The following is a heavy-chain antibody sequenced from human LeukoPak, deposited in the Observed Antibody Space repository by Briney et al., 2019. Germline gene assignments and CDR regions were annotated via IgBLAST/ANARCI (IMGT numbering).Heavy chain of an antibody. CDR2: INPSGGST. Sequence: ASVKVSCKASGYTFTSYYIHWVRQAPGQGLEWMAIINPSGGSTSYAQKFQGRVTMTRDTSTSTVYMELSSLRSEDTAIYYCARGAPLYGDYEGYFDYWGQGTLVTVSS. CDR1: GYTFTSYY. V-gene: IGHV1-46*01. J-gene: IGHJ4*02. D-gene: IGHD4-17*01. CDR3: ARGAPLYGDYEGYFDY.